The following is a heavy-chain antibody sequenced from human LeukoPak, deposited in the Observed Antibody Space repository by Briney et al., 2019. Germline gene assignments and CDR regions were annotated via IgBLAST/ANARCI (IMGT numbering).Heavy chain of an antibody. V-gene: IGHV1-46*01. D-gene: IGHD2-21*01. CDR1: GYTFTSYY. CDR2: INPSGGST. Sequence: ASVKVSFKASGYTFTSYYMHWVRQAPGQGLEWMGIINPSGGSTSYAQKFQGRVTMTRDTSTSTVYMELSSLRSEDTAVYYCARESGHCYGDNCFYFFDLWGQGFLVTVSS. J-gene: IGHJ4*02. CDR3: ARESGHCYGDNCFYFFDL.